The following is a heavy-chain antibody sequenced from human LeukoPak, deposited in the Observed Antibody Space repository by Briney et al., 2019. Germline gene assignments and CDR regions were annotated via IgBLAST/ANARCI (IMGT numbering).Heavy chain of an antibody. Sequence: SETLSLTCAVYGGSFSGNYWAWIRQPPGKGLEWIGELNDSGSTNYNPSLKSRVTISLDTSKNQFSLRLSSVTAADTAVYYCATPIGDSSSSEEWGPGTLVTVSS. CDR2: LNDSGST. D-gene: IGHD6-13*01. CDR3: ATPIGDSSSSEE. J-gene: IGHJ4*02. V-gene: IGHV4-34*01. CDR1: GGSFSGNY.